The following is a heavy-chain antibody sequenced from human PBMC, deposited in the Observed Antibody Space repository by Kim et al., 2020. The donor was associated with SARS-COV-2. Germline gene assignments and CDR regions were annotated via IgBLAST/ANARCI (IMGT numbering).Heavy chain of an antibody. J-gene: IGHJ4*02. D-gene: IGHD6-13*01. Sequence: RYYGDSGKGRFTISRDNSKNTRYLQMNSLRAEETAVYYCAREGTAAGNDYWGQGTLVTVSS. V-gene: IGHV3-53*01. CDR2: R. CDR3: AREGTAAGNDY.